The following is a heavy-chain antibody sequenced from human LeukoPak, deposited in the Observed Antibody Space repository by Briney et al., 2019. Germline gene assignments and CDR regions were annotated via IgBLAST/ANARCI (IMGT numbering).Heavy chain of an antibody. Sequence: SETLSLTCTVSGGSISSYYWSWIRQPPGKGLEWVGYIYYSGSTNYNPSLKSRVTISVDTSKNQFSLKLSSVTAADTAVYYCARHLDRYYYDSSGYYYTAFDIWGQGTMVTVSS. J-gene: IGHJ3*02. CDR3: ARHLDRYYYDSSGYYYTAFDI. V-gene: IGHV4-59*08. CDR2: IYYSGST. CDR1: GGSISSYY. D-gene: IGHD3-22*01.